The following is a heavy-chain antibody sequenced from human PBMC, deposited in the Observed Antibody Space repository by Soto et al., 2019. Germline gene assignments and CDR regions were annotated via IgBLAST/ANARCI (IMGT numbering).Heavy chain of an antibody. J-gene: IGHJ6*02. CDR2: IIPIFGTA. CDR1: GGTFSSYA. V-gene: IGHV1-69*12. Sequence: QVQLVQSGAEVKKPGSSVKVSCKASGGTFSSYAISWVRQAPGQGLEWMGGIIPIFGTANYAQKFQGRVTITADESTSTAYMELSSLRSEDTAVYYCARALVVVVADSYYYYGMDVWGQGTTVTVSS. D-gene: IGHD2-15*01. CDR3: ARALVVVVADSYYYYGMDV.